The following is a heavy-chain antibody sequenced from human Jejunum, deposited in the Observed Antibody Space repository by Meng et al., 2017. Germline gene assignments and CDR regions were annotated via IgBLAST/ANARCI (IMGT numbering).Heavy chain of an antibody. Sequence: SQTLSLTCAISGDSVSSNSATWNWIRQSPSRGLEWLGRTFYRYKWYNDYAVSVKSRISINTDTSKNHFSLQLNSVTPEDTAVYYCARWESSGDAFDIWGQGTMVTVSS. J-gene: IGHJ3*02. D-gene: IGHD3-22*01. CDR1: GDSVSSNSAT. CDR2: TFYRYKWYN. V-gene: IGHV6-1*01. CDR3: ARWESSGDAFDI.